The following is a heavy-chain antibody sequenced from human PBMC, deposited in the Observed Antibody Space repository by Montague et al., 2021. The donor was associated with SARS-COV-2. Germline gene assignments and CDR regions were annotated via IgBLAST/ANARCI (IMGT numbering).Heavy chain of an antibody. CDR3: ARDGSLRFEILIGPRHYYYGMDV. D-gene: IGHD3-9*01. J-gene: IGHJ6*02. V-gene: IGHV4-4*02. CDR1: DGSISSPNW. Sequence: SETLSLTCAVSDGSISSPNWWNWVRQPPGKGLEWIGEIYYTGNTNYNPSLKSRVTIFIDTSKNQFSLKLSSVTAADTAVYYCARDGSLRFEILIGPRHYYYGMDVWGQGTTVTVSS. CDR2: IYYTGNT.